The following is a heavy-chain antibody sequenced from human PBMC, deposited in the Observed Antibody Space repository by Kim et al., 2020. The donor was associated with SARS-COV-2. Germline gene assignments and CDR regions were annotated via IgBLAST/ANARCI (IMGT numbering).Heavy chain of an antibody. V-gene: IGHV4-59*01. Sequence: SETLSLTCTVSGGSISNYFWTWIRQPPGKGLEWIGYIYYSGTTRYNPSLNSRVTISVDTSKNHFSLSLSSVTAADTAVYYCARDVRGIAGRYGMDVWGQGTTATVS. CDR2: IYYSGTT. J-gene: IGHJ6*02. D-gene: IGHD6-13*01. CDR1: GGSISNYF. CDR3: ARDVRGIAGRYGMDV.